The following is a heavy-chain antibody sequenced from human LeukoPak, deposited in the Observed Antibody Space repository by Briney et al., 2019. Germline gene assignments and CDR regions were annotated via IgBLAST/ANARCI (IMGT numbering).Heavy chain of an antibody. CDR2: ISSRSSTI. D-gene: IGHD4-17*01. J-gene: IGHJ2*01. CDR1: GFTFSSYG. Sequence: GGSLRLSCVASGFTFSSYGMNWVRQAPGKGLEWISYISSRSSTIYYADSVKGRLTISRDNAKNSLYLQMNSLRDEDTAVYYCATYGDSRRRDWYFDLWGRGTLVTVSS. CDR3: ATYGDSRRRDWYFDL. V-gene: IGHV3-48*02.